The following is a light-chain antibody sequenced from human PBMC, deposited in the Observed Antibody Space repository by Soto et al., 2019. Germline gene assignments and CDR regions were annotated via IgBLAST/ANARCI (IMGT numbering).Light chain of an antibody. Sequence: EIVLTQSPATLSLSPGERATLSCRASQSVSSYLACYQQKPGQAPRLLIYDASNRATGIPARFSGSGSGKDFTLTISSLEPEDFAVYYCHQRSNWHTFGQGTKVEIK. V-gene: IGKV3-11*01. CDR2: DAS. J-gene: IGKJ1*01. CDR3: HQRSNWHT. CDR1: QSVSSY.